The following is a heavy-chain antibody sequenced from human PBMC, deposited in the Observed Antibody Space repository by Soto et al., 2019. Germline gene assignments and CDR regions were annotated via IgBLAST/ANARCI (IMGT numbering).Heavy chain of an antibody. CDR1: GYTFTSYA. J-gene: IGHJ6*03. CDR2: INTNTGNP. Sequence: ASVKVSCKASGYTFTSYAMNWVRQAPGQGLEWMGWINTNTGNPTYAQGFTGRFVFSLDTSVSTAYLPICSLKAEDTAVYYCARSRIGSLYYDFWSGSRYYYMDVWGKGTTVTVSS. D-gene: IGHD3-3*01. V-gene: IGHV7-4-1*01. CDR3: ARSRIGSLYYDFWSGSRYYYMDV.